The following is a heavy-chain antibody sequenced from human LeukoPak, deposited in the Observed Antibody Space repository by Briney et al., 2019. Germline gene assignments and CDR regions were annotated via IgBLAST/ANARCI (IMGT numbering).Heavy chain of an antibody. CDR2: ISASSTYI. CDR1: GFTFNTYY. J-gene: IGHJ4*02. CDR3: ARSYIAYCSSGSCPTDS. Sequence: GGSLRLSCAASGFTFNTYYMNWVRQAPGKGLEWVSSISASSTYIYYADSLKGRFTISRDNAKNSLYLQMNSLRAEDTAVYYCARSYIAYCSSGSCPTDSWGQGTLVTVSS. D-gene: IGHD2-15*01. V-gene: IGHV3-21*01.